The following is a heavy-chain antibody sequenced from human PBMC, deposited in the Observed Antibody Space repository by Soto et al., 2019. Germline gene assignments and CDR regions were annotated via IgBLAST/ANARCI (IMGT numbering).Heavy chain of an antibody. J-gene: IGHJ6*02. CDR1: GGSMSSGTYY. CDR2: IYYSGTT. CDR3: ARGTYGDYSPYYYGMDV. V-gene: IGHV4-39*02. Sequence: LSLTCAVSGGSMSSGTYYWGWIRQPPGKGLDWIGSIYYSGTTYYSPSLKSRVAISVDTSKNHYSLRLRSVTAADTAVYYCARGTYGDYSPYYYGMDVWGQGTTVTVSS. D-gene: IGHD4-17*01.